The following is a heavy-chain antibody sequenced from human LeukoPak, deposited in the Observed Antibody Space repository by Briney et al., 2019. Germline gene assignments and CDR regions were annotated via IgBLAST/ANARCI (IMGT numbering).Heavy chain of an antibody. Sequence: GGSLRLSCAASGFTFSIYAMSWVRHAPGKGRECVSAIRGSGGSTFYADSVKGRFTISRDNSKNTLYLQMNSLRAKETAVYYCPRRPYCSGCSCYPFDYWGQGTLVTVSS. CDR3: PRRPYCSGCSCYPFDY. CDR2: IRGSGGST. CDR1: GFTFSIYA. J-gene: IGHJ4*02. D-gene: IGHD2-15*01. V-gene: IGHV3-23*01.